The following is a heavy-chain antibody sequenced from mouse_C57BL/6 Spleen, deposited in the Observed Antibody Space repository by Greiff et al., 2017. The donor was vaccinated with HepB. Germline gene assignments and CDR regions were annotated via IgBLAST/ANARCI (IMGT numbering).Heavy chain of an antibody. J-gene: IGHJ4*01. CDR2: IDPETGGT. D-gene: IGHD1-1*01. Sequence: QVQLKQSGAELVRPGASVTLSCKASGYTFTDYEMHWVKQTPVHGLEWIGAIDPETGGTAYNQKFKGKAILTADKSSSTAYMELRSLTSEDSAVYYCTYYYGSSQYYYAMDYWGQGTSVTVSS. CDR3: TYYYGSSQYYYAMDY. V-gene: IGHV1-15*01. CDR1: GYTFTDYE.